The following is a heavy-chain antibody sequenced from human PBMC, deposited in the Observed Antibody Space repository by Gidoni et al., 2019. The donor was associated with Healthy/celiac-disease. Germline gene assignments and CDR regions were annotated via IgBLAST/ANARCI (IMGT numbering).Heavy chain of an antibody. CDR2: IYYSGSP. D-gene: IGHD3-22*01. V-gene: IGHV4-39*01. CDR1: GGSISSSSYY. CDR3: ASHPAYYYDSSGYSIRDY. J-gene: IGHJ4*02. Sequence: QLQLQESGPGLVKPSETLSLTCTVPGGSISSSSYYWGWIRQPPGKGLEWIGSIYYSGSPYYNPSLKSRVTISVDTSKNQFSLKLSSVTAADTAVYYCASHPAYYYDSSGYSIRDYWGQGTLVTVSS.